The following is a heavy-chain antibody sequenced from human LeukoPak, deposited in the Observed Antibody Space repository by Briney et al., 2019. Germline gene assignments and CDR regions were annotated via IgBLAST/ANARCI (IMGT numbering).Heavy chain of an antibody. V-gene: IGHV3-48*04. CDR3: ASVAVAMSDAFDI. CDR2: ISSSSSTI. J-gene: IGHJ3*02. CDR1: GFTFSSYS. D-gene: IGHD6-19*01. Sequence: GGSLRLSCAASGFTFSSYSMSWVRQAPGKGLEWVSYISSSSSTIYYADSVKGRFTISRDNAKNSLYLQMNSLRAEDTAVYYCASVAVAMSDAFDIWGQGTMVTVSS.